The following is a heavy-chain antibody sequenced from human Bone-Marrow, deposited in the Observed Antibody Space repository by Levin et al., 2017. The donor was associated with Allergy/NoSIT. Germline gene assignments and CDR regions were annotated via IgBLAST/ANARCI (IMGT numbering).Heavy chain of an antibody. J-gene: IGHJ2*01. CDR1: GGTFSSYA. Sequence: KISCKASGGTFSSYAISWVRQAPGQGLEWMGGIIPIFGTANYAQKFQGRVTITADKSTSTAYMELSSLRSEDTAVYYCARAPSNPSARIVVVITSDWYFDLWGRGTLVTVSS. D-gene: IGHD3-22*01. CDR2: IIPIFGTA. CDR3: ARAPSNPSARIVVVITSDWYFDL. V-gene: IGHV1-69*06.